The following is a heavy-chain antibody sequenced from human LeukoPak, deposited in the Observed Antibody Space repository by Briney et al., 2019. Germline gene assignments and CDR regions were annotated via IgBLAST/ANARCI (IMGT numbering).Heavy chain of an antibody. V-gene: IGHV4-38-2*02. CDR3: ARHFPTDMDFFDY. CDR1: GYSINSGHY. D-gene: IGHD5-18*01. J-gene: IGHJ4*02. CDR2: IHYSASA. Sequence: SETLSLTCTVSGYSINSGHYWGWIRQPPGKRLEWIGSIHYSASAYYNPTLKSRVTISVDASKNQFSLNLTSVTAADAAVYYCARHFPTDMDFFDYWGQGTLVTVSS.